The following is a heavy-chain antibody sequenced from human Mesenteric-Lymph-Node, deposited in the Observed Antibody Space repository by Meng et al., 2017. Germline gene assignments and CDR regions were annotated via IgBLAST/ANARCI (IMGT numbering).Heavy chain of an antibody. CDR1: GYTFTGYY. J-gene: IGHJ4*02. V-gene: IGHV1-2*02. CDR2: INPNSGGT. CDR3: AGNYLTTVTTSDY. Sequence: ASVKVSCKASGYTFTGYYMHWVRQAPGQGLEWMGWINPNSGGTNYAQKFQGRVTMTRDTSISTAYMELSRLRSDDTAVYYCAGNYLTTVTTSDYWGQGTLVTVSS. D-gene: IGHD4-17*01.